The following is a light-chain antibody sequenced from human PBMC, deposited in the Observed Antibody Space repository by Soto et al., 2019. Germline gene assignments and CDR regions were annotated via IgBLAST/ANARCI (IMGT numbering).Light chain of an antibody. CDR2: RNN. J-gene: IGLJ7*01. CDR3: AAWDDSLSAPV. V-gene: IGLV1-47*01. Sequence: QSVLPQPPSASGTPGPRVTISCSGSSSNIGSNYVYWYQQLPGTAPKLLIYRNNQRPSGVPDRFSGSKSGTSASLAISGLRSEDEADYYCAAWDDSLSAPVFGGGTQLTVL. CDR1: SSNIGSNY.